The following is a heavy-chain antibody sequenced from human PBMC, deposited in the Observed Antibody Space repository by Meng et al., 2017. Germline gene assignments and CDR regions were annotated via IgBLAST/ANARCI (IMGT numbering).Heavy chain of an antibody. J-gene: IGHJ4*02. CDR1: YYTFASFA. CDR2: ISPYNGNT. D-gene: IGHD3-22*01. Sequence: ASVKVSCKASYYTFASFAISWLRRAPGQGLEWMGWISPYNGNTMYAKKFQGRVTMTTDTSTSTAYMELRSLRSDDTAVYYCARIPPPYYYDHSGGFDYWGQGTLVT. CDR3: ARIPPPYYYDHSGGFDY. V-gene: IGHV1-18*01.